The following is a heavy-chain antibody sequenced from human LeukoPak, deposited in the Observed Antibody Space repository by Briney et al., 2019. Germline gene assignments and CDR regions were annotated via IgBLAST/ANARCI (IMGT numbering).Heavy chain of an antibody. CDR2: IYYSGST. J-gene: IGHJ6*02. Sequence: PSETLSLTCTVSGGSISSYYWSWIRQPPGRGLEWIGYIYYSGSTNYNPSLKSRVTISVDTSKNQFSLKLSSVTAADTAVYYCARDVPSMTNYYYYGMDVWGQGTTVAVSS. CDR1: GGSISSYY. CDR3: ARDVPSMTNYYYYGMDV. D-gene: IGHD3-22*01. V-gene: IGHV4-59*01.